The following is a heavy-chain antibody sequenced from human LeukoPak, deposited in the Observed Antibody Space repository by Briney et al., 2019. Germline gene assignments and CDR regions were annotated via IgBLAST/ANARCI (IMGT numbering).Heavy chain of an antibody. Sequence: ASVKVSCKSSGYTIIGYFIHWVRQAPGQGLERMGWINPNSGDTNYAQKFQGRVSMTRDTSISTAYMELSSLRSDDTAVYYCARYPITMISNYRAFDIWGQGTMVTVSS. CDR1: GYTIIGYF. V-gene: IGHV1-2*02. J-gene: IGHJ3*02. CDR3: ARYPITMISNYRAFDI. CDR2: INPNSGDT. D-gene: IGHD3-22*01.